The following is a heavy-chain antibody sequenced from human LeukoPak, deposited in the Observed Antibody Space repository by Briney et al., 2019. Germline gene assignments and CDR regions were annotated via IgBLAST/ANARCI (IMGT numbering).Heavy chain of an antibody. V-gene: IGHV3-30*03. D-gene: IGHD4-11*01. CDR1: GFTFSSYG. CDR3: ARSGGLQKFDY. J-gene: IGHJ4*02. Sequence: GGSLRLSCAASGFTFSSYGMHWVRQAPGKGLEWVAVISYDGNTIHYADSVKGRFIISRDTSKNTLYLQMNSLRAEDTAVYYCARSGGLQKFDYWGQGTLVTVSS. CDR2: ISYDGNTI.